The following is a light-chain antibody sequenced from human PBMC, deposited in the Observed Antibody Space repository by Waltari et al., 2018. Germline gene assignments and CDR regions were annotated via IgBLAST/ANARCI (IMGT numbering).Light chain of an antibody. CDR3: QQSFSTPRM. V-gene: IGKV1-39*01. Sequence: TCRASQSITNSLNWYQQKPGKAPNLLIYEASSLQSGVPSRFSGSGSGTDFTLSISDLQPEDFATYYCQQSFSTPRMFGRGIKVEIK. J-gene: IGKJ4*02. CDR1: QSITNS. CDR2: EAS.